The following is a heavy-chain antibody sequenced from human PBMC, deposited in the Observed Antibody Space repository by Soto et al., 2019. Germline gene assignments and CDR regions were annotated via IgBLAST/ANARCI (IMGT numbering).Heavy chain of an antibody. V-gene: IGHV3-30*18. J-gene: IGHJ6*02. CDR1: GFTFSSYG. Sequence: QVQLVESGGGVVQPGRSLRLSCAASGFTFSSYGMHWVRQAPGKGLEWVAVISYDGSNKYYADSVKGRFTISRDNSKNTLYLQMNSLRAEDKALYYCAKDMYCGGDCYNSHYYYGMDVWGQGTTVTVSS. CDR2: ISYDGSNK. CDR3: AKDMYCGGDCYNSHYYYGMDV. D-gene: IGHD2-21*02.